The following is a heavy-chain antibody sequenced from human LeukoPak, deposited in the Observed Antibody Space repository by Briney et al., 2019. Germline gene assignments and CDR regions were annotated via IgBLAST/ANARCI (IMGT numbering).Heavy chain of an antibody. D-gene: IGHD1-26*01. Sequence: SGTLSLTCDVSGGSISNTNWWSWVRQPPGQGLEWIGEVSLAGQTNYNPSLNGRVTMSLDESSKQLSLKLTSVTAADTAIYYCSRESGASCPFGYWGQGTLVIVPS. J-gene: IGHJ4*02. CDR3: SRESGASCPFGY. CDR2: VSLAGQT. V-gene: IGHV4-4*02. CDR1: GGSISNTNW.